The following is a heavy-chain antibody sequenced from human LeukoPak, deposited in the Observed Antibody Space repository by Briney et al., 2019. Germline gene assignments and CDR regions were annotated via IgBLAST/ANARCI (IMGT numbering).Heavy chain of an antibody. Sequence: SETLSLTCTVSGGSISSGDYYWSWIRQPPGKGLEWIGYIYYSVSPYYNPSLKSRVTISVDTSKNQFSLKLSSVTAADTAVYYCARDGDRGFDPWGQGTLVTVSS. CDR2: IYYSVSP. V-gene: IGHV4-30-4*01. CDR3: ARDGDRGFDP. J-gene: IGHJ5*02. CDR1: GGSISSGDYY. D-gene: IGHD3-10*01.